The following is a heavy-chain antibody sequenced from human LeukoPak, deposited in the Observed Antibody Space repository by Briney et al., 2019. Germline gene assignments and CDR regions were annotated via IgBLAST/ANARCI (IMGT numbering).Heavy chain of an antibody. CDR2: INPYSGDT. V-gene: IGHV1-2*06. J-gene: IGHJ4*02. CDR1: GYTSTGYH. CDR3: ARDQGSLTRSWYTGY. Sequence: ASVKVSCKASGYTSTGYHIHWVRQAPGPGLEWMGRINPYSGDTNFAQKFQGRVTMTRDTSITTAYMDLSSLTPDDTAVYFCARDQGSLTRSWYTGYWGQGTQVTVSS. D-gene: IGHD6-13*01.